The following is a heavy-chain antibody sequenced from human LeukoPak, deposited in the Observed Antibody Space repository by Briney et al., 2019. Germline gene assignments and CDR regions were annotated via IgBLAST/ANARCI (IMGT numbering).Heavy chain of an antibody. Sequence: SETLSLTCSVSGGSIRSKDYWSWIRQSPGKGLEWIGYIYNSAITNYNPRLKSRVTISPDTSKNQFSLELASVTAADTATYYCVRDRVTGRFFGMDVWGQGTTIIVSS. CDR3: VRDRVTGRFFGMDV. CDR1: GGSIRSKDY. CDR2: IYNSAIT. D-gene: IGHD3-9*01. V-gene: IGHV4-59*12. J-gene: IGHJ6*02.